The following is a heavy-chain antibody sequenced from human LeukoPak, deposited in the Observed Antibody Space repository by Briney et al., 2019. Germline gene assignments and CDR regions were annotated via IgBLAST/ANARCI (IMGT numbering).Heavy chain of an antibody. D-gene: IGHD3/OR15-3a*01. Sequence: PSETLSLTCAVSGACISGTNWWSWVRQPPGQGLEWIGEISHSGTTNYNPSLKSRVTISVDKSKNQFSLKLSSVTAADTAVYYCARETGWTSRSYYFDNWGQGTLVTVSS. CDR1: GACISGTNW. CDR3: ARETGWTSRSYYFDN. V-gene: IGHV4-4*02. CDR2: ISHSGTT. J-gene: IGHJ4*02.